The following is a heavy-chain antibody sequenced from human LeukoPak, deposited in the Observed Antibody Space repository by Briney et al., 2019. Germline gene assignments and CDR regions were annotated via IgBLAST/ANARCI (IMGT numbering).Heavy chain of an antibody. D-gene: IGHD6-19*01. CDR1: GFSFSSHW. J-gene: IGHJ4*02. V-gene: IGHV3-74*01. CDR3: AKYHRAVAGRYYFDY. CDR2: INQDGSNT. Sequence: PGGSLRLSCAASGFSFSSHWMHWVRQVPGKGLVWVSRINQDGSNTFYADSVKGRFTTSRDNAKNTLYLQMNSLRAEDTAVYCCAKYHRAVAGRYYFDYWGQGTLVTVSS.